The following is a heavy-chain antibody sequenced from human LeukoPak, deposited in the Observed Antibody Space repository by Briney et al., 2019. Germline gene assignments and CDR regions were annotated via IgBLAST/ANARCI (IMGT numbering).Heavy chain of an antibody. V-gene: IGHV3-9*01. D-gene: IGHD1-20*01. CDR1: GFVFDDYA. CDR3: AKGSGYNWNPFDS. Sequence: GRSLRLSCAASGFVFDDYAMHWVRQAPGKGPEWVAGISWNSGSIDHADSVKGRFTISRDNAKKSMSLQMNSLRAEDTALYYCAKGSGYNWNPFDSWGQGTLITVSS. J-gene: IGHJ4*02. CDR2: ISWNSGSI.